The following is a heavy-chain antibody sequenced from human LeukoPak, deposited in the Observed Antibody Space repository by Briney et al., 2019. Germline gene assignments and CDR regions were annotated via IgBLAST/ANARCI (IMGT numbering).Heavy chain of an antibody. Sequence: PGGSLRLSCAASGFTFSDYYMSWIRQAPGKGLEWVSYISGSTSYTNYADSVKGRFTISRDNAKNSLYLQMNSLRAEDTAVYYCARDVGSGPHYFQHWGQGTLVTVSS. V-gene: IGHV3-11*06. CDR1: GFTFSDYY. D-gene: IGHD3-10*01. CDR2: ISGSTSYT. J-gene: IGHJ1*01. CDR3: ARDVGSGPHYFQH.